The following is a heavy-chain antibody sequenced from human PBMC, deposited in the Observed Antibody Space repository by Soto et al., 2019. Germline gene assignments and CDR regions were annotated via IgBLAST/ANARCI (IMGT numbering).Heavy chain of an antibody. CDR1: GFTFSSYA. V-gene: IGHV3-30-3*01. CDR3: ARNFKDSSSFVYGMDV. J-gene: IGHJ6*02. D-gene: IGHD6-13*01. CDR2: ISYDGSNK. Sequence: GGFLRLSCAASGFTFSSYAMHWVRQAPGKGLEWVAVISYDGSNKYYADSVKGRFTISRDNSKNTLYLQMNSLRAEDTAVYYCARNFKDSSSFVYGMDVWGQGTTVTVSS.